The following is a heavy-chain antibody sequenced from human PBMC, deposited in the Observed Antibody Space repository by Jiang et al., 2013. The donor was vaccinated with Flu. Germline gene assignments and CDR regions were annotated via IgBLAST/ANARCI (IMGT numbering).Heavy chain of an antibody. V-gene: IGHV4-34*01. Sequence: LLKPSETLSLTCAVYGGSFSGYYWSWIRQPPGKGLEWIGEINHSGSTNYNPSLKSRVTISVDTSKNQFSLKLSSVTAADTAVYYCARLIQDRDGYNKHYYGMDVWGQGTTVTVSS. CDR2: INHSGST. CDR3: ARLIQDRDGYNKHYYGMDV. CDR1: GGSFSGYY. J-gene: IGHJ6*02. D-gene: IGHD5-24*01.